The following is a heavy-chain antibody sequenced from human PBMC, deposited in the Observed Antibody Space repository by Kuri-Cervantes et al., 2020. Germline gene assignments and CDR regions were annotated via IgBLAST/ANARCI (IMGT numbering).Heavy chain of an antibody. V-gene: IGHV4-34*01. CDR1: SGSFSGYY. CDR3: ARRTDYYDSSNYPNYYFDF. J-gene: IGHJ4*02. CDR2: INRSGSP. Sequence: GSLRLSCGVSSGSFSGYYWMWIRQSPGKGLEWIGEINRSGSPNYNPSLKSRATISVDTSKNQFSLKLRSVTAADTAVYYCARRTDYYDSSNYPNYYFDFWGQGTLVTVSS. D-gene: IGHD3-22*01.